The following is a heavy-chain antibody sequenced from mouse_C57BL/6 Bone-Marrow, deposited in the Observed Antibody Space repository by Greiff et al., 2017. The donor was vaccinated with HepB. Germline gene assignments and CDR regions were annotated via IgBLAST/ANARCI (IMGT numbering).Heavy chain of an antibody. CDR2: IYPGSGST. CDR1: GHTFTSYW. D-gene: IGHD1-1*01. CDR3: ARWGTTVVARDY. J-gene: IGHJ2*01. V-gene: IGHV1-55*01. Sequence: QVQLQQPGAELVKPGASVKMSCKASGHTFTSYWITWVKQRPGQGLEWIGDIYPGSGSTNYNEKFKSKATLTVDTSSSTAYMQLSSLTSEDSAVYYCARWGTTVVARDYWGQGTTLTVSS.